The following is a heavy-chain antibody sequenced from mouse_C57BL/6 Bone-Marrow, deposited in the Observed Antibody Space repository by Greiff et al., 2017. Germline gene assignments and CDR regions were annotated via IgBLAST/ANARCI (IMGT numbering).Heavy chain of an antibody. Sequence: QVQLKESGAELVKPGASVKISCKASGYAFSSYWMNWVKQRPGKGLEWIGQIYPGDGDTNYNGKFKGKATLTADKSSSTAYVQLSSLTSEDSAVYFCARGYYGSPFAYWGQGTLVTVSA. D-gene: IGHD1-1*01. J-gene: IGHJ3*01. CDR3: ARGYYGSPFAY. CDR2: IYPGDGDT. CDR1: GYAFSSYW. V-gene: IGHV1-80*01.